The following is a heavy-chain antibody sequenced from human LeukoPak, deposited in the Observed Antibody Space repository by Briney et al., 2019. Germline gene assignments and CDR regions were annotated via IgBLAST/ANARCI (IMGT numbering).Heavy chain of an antibody. J-gene: IGHJ4*02. CDR2: INSNSGGT. Sequence: ASVKVSCKASGYTFTGYYMHWVRQAPGQGLEWMGWINSNSGGTNYAQKFQGRVTMTRDTSISTAYMELSRLRSDDTAVYYCARDVDIVVEPAAASLDYWGQGTLVTVSS. CDR3: ARDVDIVVEPAAASLDY. CDR1: GYTFTGYY. D-gene: IGHD2-2*03. V-gene: IGHV1-2*02.